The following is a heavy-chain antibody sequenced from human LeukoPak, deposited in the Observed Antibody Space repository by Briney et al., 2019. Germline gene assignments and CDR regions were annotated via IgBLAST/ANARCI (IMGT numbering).Heavy chain of an antibody. J-gene: IGHJ4*02. CDR1: GGTFSSYA. CDR2: IIPIFGTA. CDR3: ATEAPYSGSYYDY. V-gene: IGHV1-69*06. Sequence: SVKVSCKASGGTFSSYAISWVRQAPGQGLEWMGGIIPIFGTANYAQKFQGRVTMTEDTSTDTAYMELSSLRSEDTAVYYCATEAPYSGSYYDYWGQGTLVTVSS. D-gene: IGHD1-26*01.